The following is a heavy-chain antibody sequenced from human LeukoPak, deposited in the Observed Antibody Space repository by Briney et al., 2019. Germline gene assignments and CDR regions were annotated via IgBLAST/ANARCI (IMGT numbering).Heavy chain of an antibody. Sequence: PSETLSLTCTVSGGSISSYYWSWIRQPPGKGLEWIGYIYYGGSTYYNPSLESRVTISVDTSKNQFSLKLSSVTAADTAVYYCARGLGFGELSGEVNYFDYWGQGTLVTVSS. V-gene: IGHV4-59*08. CDR1: GGSISSYY. J-gene: IGHJ4*02. D-gene: IGHD3-10*01. CDR2: IYYGGST. CDR3: ARGLGFGELSGEVNYFDY.